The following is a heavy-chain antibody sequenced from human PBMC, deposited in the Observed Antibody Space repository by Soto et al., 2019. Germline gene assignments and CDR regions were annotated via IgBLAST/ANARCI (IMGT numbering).Heavy chain of an antibody. Sequence: PGESLKISCEASGYMFPIYHISWVRQMPGKGLEWVGKIDPSDSRTMYRPSSRARITISVDKSINTAYLEWGRLKASDTAVYYCARDGSSSWTFSFDYWGQGTLVTVSS. V-gene: IGHV5-10-1*01. J-gene: IGHJ4*02. CDR3: ARDGSSSWTFSFDY. D-gene: IGHD6-13*01. CDR2: IDPSDSRT. CDR1: GYMFPIYH.